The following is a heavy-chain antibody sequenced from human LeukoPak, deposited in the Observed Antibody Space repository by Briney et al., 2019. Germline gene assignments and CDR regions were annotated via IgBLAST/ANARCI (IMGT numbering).Heavy chain of an antibody. CDR3: ARDETVTTGYYYYMDV. D-gene: IGHD4-17*01. V-gene: IGHV3-21*01. J-gene: IGHJ6*03. Sequence: GGSLRLSCAASGFTFSSYSMNWVRHAPGKGLEWVSSISSSSSYIYYADSVKGRFTISRDNAKNSLYLQMNSLRAEDTAVYYCARDETVTTGYYYYMDVWGKGTTVTVSS. CDR2: ISSSSSYI. CDR1: GFTFSSYS.